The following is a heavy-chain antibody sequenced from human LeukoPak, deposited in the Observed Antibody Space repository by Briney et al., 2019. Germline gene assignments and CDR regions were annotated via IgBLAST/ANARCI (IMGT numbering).Heavy chain of an antibody. J-gene: IGHJ4*02. V-gene: IGHV3-30*18. Sequence: PGGSLRLSCAASGFTFSSYGMHWVRQAPGKGLEWVAVISYDGSNKYYADSVKGRFTISRDNSKNTLYLQMNSLRAEDTAVYYCAKGRIGYCSGGSCFPFDYWGQGTLVTVSS. CDR2: ISYDGSNK. CDR3: AKGRIGYCSGGSCFPFDY. CDR1: GFTFSSYG. D-gene: IGHD2-15*01.